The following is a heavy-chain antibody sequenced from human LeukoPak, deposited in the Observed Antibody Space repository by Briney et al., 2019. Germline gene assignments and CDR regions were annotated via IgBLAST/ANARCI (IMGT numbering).Heavy chain of an antibody. CDR3: AEAGSGNKFDF. Sequence: GGSLRLTCAASGFPFSTYVMSWVRQAPERGPEWVSTIDSSGITYYADSVKGRFTISRDNSKNTMYLEMNSPRAEDTAMYYCAEAGSGNKFDFWGRGTRVTVSS. CDR2: IDSSGIT. V-gene: IGHV3-23*01. J-gene: IGHJ4*02. D-gene: IGHD5-12*01. CDR1: GFPFSTYV.